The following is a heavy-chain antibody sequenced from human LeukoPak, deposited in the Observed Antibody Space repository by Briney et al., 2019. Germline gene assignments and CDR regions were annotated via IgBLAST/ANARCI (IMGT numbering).Heavy chain of an antibody. CDR2: INPSGGST. CDR1: GYTFTSYY. J-gene: IGHJ4*02. Sequence: ASVKVSCKASGYTFTSYYMHWVRQAPGQGFEWMGIINPSGGSTSYAQKFQGRVTMTRDTSTSTVYMELSSLRSEDTAVYYCASVHAGRYFDWLLLHYWGQGTLVTVSS. D-gene: IGHD3-9*01. CDR3: ASVHAGRYFDWLLLHY. V-gene: IGHV1-46*01.